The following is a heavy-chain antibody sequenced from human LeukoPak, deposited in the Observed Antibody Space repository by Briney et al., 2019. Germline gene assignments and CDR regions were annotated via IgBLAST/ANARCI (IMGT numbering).Heavy chain of an antibody. CDR2: IFYSGST. J-gene: IGHJ4*02. CDR1: GGSITGYY. CDR3: ARASQGQQPYLVDY. Sequence: ASQTLSLTCTVSGGSITGYYWIWVRQPPGKGLEWIGYIFYSGSTNYNPSLKSRVTLSVDTSKNQFSLKLRSVTAADTAVYYCARASQGQQPYLVDYWGRGPLVTVSS. D-gene: IGHD6-13*01. V-gene: IGHV4-59*01.